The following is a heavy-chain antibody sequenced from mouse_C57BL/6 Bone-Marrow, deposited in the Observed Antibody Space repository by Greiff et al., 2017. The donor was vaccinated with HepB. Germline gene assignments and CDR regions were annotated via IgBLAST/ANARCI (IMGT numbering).Heavy chain of an antibody. CDR2: INPSSGYT. CDR3: ARGGYGSRGAY. J-gene: IGHJ3*01. CDR1: GYTFTSYT. V-gene: IGHV1-4*01. D-gene: IGHD1-1*01. Sequence: QVQLKQSGAELARPGASVKMSCKASGYTFTSYTMHWVKQRPGQGLEWIGYINPSSGYTKYNQKFKDKATLTADKSSSTAYMQLSSLTSEDSAVYYCARGGYGSRGAYWGQGTLVTVSA.